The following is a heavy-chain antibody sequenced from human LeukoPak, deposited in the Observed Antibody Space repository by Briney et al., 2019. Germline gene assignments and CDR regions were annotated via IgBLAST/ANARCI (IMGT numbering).Heavy chain of an antibody. CDR1: GFTFSSHS. D-gene: IGHD6-13*01. V-gene: IGHV3-48*01. J-gene: IGHJ4*02. CDR3: ARDGRAAAGKFDY. CDR2: ISSSSSAI. Sequence: PGGSLRLSCAASGFTFSSHSMNWVRQAPGKGLEWVSYISSSSSAIYCADSVKGRFTISRDSAKNSLYLQMNSLRAEDTAVYYCARDGRAAAGKFDYWGQGTLVTVSS.